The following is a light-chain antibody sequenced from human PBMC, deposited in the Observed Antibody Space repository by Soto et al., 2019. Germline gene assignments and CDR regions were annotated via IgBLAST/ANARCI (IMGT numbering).Light chain of an antibody. V-gene: IGLV3-21*02. CDR3: QGWDRRSDNYV. CDR1: NIGSKS. Sequence: SSELTQPPSVSVAPGQTARITCGGNNIGSKSVHWYQQKPGQAPVLVVYDDSDRPSGIPERFSGSNSGNTATLTISRVEAGEEADDDCQGWDRRSDNYVVGNGTKVTVL. CDR2: DDS. J-gene: IGLJ1*01.